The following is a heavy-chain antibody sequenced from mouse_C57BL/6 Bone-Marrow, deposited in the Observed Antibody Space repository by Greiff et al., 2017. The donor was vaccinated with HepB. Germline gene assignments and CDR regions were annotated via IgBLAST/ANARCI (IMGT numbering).Heavy chain of an antibody. V-gene: IGHV14-4*01. CDR1: GFNIKDDY. Sequence: VQLKQSGAELVRPGASVKLSCTASGFNIKDDYMHWVKQRPEQGLEWIGWIEPENGDTEYASKFQGKATITADTSSNTAYLQLSSLTSEDTAVYYCTTYYDYDFAWFAYWGQGTLVTVSA. D-gene: IGHD2-4*01. CDR3: TTYYDYDFAWFAY. CDR2: IEPENGDT. J-gene: IGHJ3*01.